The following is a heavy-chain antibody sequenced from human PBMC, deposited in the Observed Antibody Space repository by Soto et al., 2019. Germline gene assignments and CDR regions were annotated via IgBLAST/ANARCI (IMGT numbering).Heavy chain of an antibody. V-gene: IGHV4-31*03. CDR2: IYYSGST. D-gene: IGHD4-17*01. Sequence: PSETLSLTCTVSGGSISSGGYYWSWIRQHPGKGLERIGYIYYSGSTYYNPSLKSRVTISVDTSKIQFSLKLSSVTAADTAVYYCATLPSTVTTNPESYFDYWGQGTLVTVSS. CDR3: ATLPSTVTTNPESYFDY. J-gene: IGHJ4*02. CDR1: GGSISSGGYY.